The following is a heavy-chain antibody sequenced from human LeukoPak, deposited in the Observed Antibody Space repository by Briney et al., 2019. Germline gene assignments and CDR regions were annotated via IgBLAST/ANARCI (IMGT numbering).Heavy chain of an antibody. CDR1: GFTFDDYA. J-gene: IGHJ4*02. CDR2: ISWNSGSI. V-gene: IGHV3-9*01. D-gene: IGHD1-26*01. CDR3: AKDRRREVEADFDY. Sequence: GGSLRLSCAASGFTFDDYAMHWVRQAPGKGLEWVSGISWNSGSIGYADSVKGRFTISRDNAKNSLYLQMNSLRAEDTALYYCAKDRRREVEADFDYWGQGTLVTVSS.